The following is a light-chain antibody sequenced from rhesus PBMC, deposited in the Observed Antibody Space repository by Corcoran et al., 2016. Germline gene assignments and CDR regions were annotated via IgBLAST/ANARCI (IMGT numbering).Light chain of an antibody. CDR3: SSYAGINTFI. CDR1: SSDIGGYNY. V-gene: IGLV2-32*02. Sequence: QAALTQPRSVSGSPGQSVTISCTGTSSDIGGYNYVSWYQQHPGTAPKLMISEVIKRPSGVSDRFSGSKSGNTASLTISGLQAEDEADYYCSSYAGINTFIFGAGTRLTVL. CDR2: EVI. J-gene: IGLJ1*01.